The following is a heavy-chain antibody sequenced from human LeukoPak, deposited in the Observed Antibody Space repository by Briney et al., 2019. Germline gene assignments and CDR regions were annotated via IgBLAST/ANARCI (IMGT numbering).Heavy chain of an antibody. D-gene: IGHD6-25*01. J-gene: IGHJ5*02. CDR1: GSSFTNYW. CDR2: IYPGDSDT. V-gene: IGHV5-51*01. CDR3: ARLDRPGYSNGWFDP. Sequence: GEPLKISCKGSGSSFTNYWIAWVRQMPGKGLEWMGIIYPGDSDTRYGPSFQGQATISADRSISTAYLQWSSLKASDTAMYYCARLDRPGYSNGWFDPWGQGTLVTVSS.